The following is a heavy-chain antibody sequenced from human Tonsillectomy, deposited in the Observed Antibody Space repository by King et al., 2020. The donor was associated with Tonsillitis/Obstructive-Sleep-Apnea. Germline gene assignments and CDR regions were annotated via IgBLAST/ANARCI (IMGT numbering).Heavy chain of an antibody. CDR1: GYTFSNFG. J-gene: IGHJ4*02. CDR2: ISAYNGNT. Sequence: QLVQSGAEVKKPGASVKVSCKASGYTFSNFGISWVRQAPGQGLEWVGWISAYNGNTNYAQTFQDRVTMTTDTSTTTSYMELRSLRSNDTAVYYCARDRRPLCGDDCPFSDYWGQGTLVTVSS. V-gene: IGHV1-18*01. CDR3: ARDRRPLCGDDCPFSDY. D-gene: IGHD2-21*01.